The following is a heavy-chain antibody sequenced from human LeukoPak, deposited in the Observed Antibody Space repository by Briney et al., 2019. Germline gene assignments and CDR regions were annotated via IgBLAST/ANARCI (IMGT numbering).Heavy chain of an antibody. D-gene: IGHD1-26*01. Sequence: ASETLSLTCTVSGGSISSYYWSWIRQPPGKGLEWIGYIYHSGSTNYNPSLKSRVTMSVDTSENQFSLKLSSVTAADTAVYYCARGGVGANSYYYYYGMDVWAQGTTVTVSS. CDR2: IYHSGST. J-gene: IGHJ6*02. CDR1: GGSISSYY. V-gene: IGHV4-59*08. CDR3: ARGGVGANSYYYYYGMDV.